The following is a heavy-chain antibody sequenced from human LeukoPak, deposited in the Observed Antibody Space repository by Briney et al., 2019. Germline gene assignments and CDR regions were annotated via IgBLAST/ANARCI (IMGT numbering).Heavy chain of an antibody. CDR3: ARDTYKYSSSLGWFDP. CDR1: GGSISSSSYY. D-gene: IGHD6-13*01. V-gene: IGHV4-39*07. J-gene: IGHJ5*02. CDR2: IYYSGSM. Sequence: PSETLSLTCTVSGGSISSSSYYWGWIRQPPGKGLEWIGTIYYSGSMFYNPSLKSRVAISVDTSKNQFSLKLSSVTAADTAVYYCARDTYKYSSSLGWFDPWGQGTLVTVSS.